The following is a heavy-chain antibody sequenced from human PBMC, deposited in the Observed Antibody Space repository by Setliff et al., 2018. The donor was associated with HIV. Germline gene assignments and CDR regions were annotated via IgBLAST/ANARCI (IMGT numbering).Heavy chain of an antibody. CDR2: IYYSGST. Sequence: SETLSLTCTVSGGSISSSSYYWGWIRQPPGKGLEWIGSIYYSGSTYHNPSLKSRVTISVDTSKNQFSLKLSSVTAADTAVYYCARENSGYPAYYFDYWGQGTRVTVSS. CDR3: ARENSGYPAYYFDY. D-gene: IGHD3-22*01. J-gene: IGHJ4*02. CDR1: GGSISSSSYY. V-gene: IGHV4-39*07.